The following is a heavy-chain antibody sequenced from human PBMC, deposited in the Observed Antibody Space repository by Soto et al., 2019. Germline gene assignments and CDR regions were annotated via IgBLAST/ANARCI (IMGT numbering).Heavy chain of an antibody. CDR1: GFTFSSYS. Sequence: PGGSLRLSCAASGFTFSSYSMHWVRQAPGKGLEWVSSISSSRSNIYHADSVKGRFTISRDNSKNTVSLQMNSLRVEDSAVYYCARGPPGVVPGAIGSGGMDVWGQGTTVTVSS. D-gene: IGHD2-2*01. J-gene: IGHJ6*02. V-gene: IGHV3-21*01. CDR3: ARGPPGVVPGAIGSGGMDV. CDR2: ISSSRSNI.